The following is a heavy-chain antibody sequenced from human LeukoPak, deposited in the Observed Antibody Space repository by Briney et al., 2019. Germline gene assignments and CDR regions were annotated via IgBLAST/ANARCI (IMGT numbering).Heavy chain of an antibody. Sequence: SVKVSCKASGYTLTSYAISWVRQAPGQGLEWMGGIIPICGTANYAQKFQGRVTMTADESTSTAYMELSSLRSEDTAVYYCARDSLPFPYCSSTSCYLSYFDYWGQGTLVTVSS. V-gene: IGHV1-69*13. CDR3: ARDSLPFPYCSSTSCYLSYFDY. CDR2: IIPICGTA. D-gene: IGHD2-2*01. CDR1: GYTLTSYA. J-gene: IGHJ4*02.